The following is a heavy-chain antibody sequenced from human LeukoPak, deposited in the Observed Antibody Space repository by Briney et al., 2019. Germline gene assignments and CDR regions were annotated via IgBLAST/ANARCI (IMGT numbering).Heavy chain of an antibody. V-gene: IGHV3-21*01. Sequence: GGSLRLSCAASGFTFSSYSMNWVRQAPGKGLEWVSSISSSSSYIYYADSVKGRFAISRDNAKNSLYLQMNSLRAEDTAVYYCASSDCDYVWGSYRSRSFDYWGQGTLVTVSS. D-gene: IGHD3-16*02. CDR2: ISSSSSYI. J-gene: IGHJ4*02. CDR1: GFTFSSYS. CDR3: ASSDCDYVWGSYRSRSFDY.